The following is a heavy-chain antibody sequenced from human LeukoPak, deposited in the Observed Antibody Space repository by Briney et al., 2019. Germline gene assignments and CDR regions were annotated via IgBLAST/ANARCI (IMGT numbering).Heavy chain of an antibody. CDR1: GYSFTSYW. V-gene: IGHV5-51*01. J-gene: IGHJ4*02. D-gene: IGHD3-22*01. CDR2: IYPGDSDT. Sequence: GESLQISCKGSGYSFTSYWIGWERQMPGKGLEWMGIIYPGDSDTRYSPSFQGQVTISADKSISTAYLQWSSLKASDTAMYYCARRTGDYYDSSGYYRGWGQGTLVTVSS. CDR3: ARRTGDYYDSSGYYRG.